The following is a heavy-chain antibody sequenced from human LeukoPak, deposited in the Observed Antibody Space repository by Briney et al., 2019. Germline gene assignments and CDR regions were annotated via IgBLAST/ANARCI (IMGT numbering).Heavy chain of an antibody. CDR1: GDSISSYY. J-gene: IGHJ4*02. CDR2: IYTSGST. CDR3: AKDHNIQWFGELSPSDDY. Sequence: RASETLSLTCTVSGDSISSYYWSWIRQPAGKGLEWIGRIYTSGSTNYNPSLKSRVTMSVDTSKNQFSLKLSSVTAADTAVYYCAKDHNIQWFGELSPSDDYWGQGTLVTVSS. D-gene: IGHD3-10*01. V-gene: IGHV4-4*07.